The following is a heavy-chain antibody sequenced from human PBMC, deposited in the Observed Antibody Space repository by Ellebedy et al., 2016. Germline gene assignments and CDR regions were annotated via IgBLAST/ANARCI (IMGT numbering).Heavy chain of an antibody. Sequence: GESLKISCKGSGYSFTTYWIGWVRQMPGQGLEWMGIIYPDDSDTRYSPSFQGQVTISADKSISTAYLQWSSLKASDTAMYYCARLAVGNCSSTSCHTRNFDYWGQGTLVTVSS. CDR3: ARLAVGNCSSTSCHTRNFDY. D-gene: IGHD2-2*02. V-gene: IGHV5-51*01. CDR2: IYPDDSDT. J-gene: IGHJ4*02. CDR1: GYSFTTYW.